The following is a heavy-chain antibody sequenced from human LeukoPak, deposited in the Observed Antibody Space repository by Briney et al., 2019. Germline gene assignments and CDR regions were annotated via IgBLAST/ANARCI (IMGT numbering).Heavy chain of an antibody. Sequence: PGGSLRLSCAAPGFTFTTYWLGWVRQPPGKGLEWVANIKQDGTEKYYVDSVKGRFTISRDNSKNTLYLQMNSLRAEDTAVYYCAKAANEWELLAGYFDYWGQGTLVTVSS. CDR2: IKQDGTEK. CDR1: GFTFTTYW. V-gene: IGHV3-7*03. CDR3: AKAANEWELLAGYFDY. D-gene: IGHD1-26*01. J-gene: IGHJ4*02.